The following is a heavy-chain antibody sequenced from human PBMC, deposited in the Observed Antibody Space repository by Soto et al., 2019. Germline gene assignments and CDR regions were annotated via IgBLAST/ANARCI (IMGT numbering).Heavy chain of an antibody. D-gene: IGHD1-26*01. V-gene: IGHV3-33*01. Sequence: LRLSCAASGFTFSNYGMHWVRQAPGKGLEWVAIIWHDGNNKYYADSVRGRFIISRDNSKNRLYLQMNSLRAEDTAVYYCASDLVGASDSYGLDVWGQGTPVTVSS. CDR2: IWHDGNNK. J-gene: IGHJ6*02. CDR1: GFTFSNYG. CDR3: ASDLVGASDSYGLDV.